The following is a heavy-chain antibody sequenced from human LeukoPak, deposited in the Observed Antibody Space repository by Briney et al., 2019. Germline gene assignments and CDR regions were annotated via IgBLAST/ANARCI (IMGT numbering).Heavy chain of an antibody. CDR2: IYSGGST. Sequence: GGSLRLACAASGFTVSSNYMSWVRQAPGKGLEWVSVIYSGGSTYYADSVKGRFTISRDNSKNTLYLQMNSLRAEDTAVYYCARAVTMVRGVALSLDYWGQGTLVTVSS. J-gene: IGHJ4*02. CDR3: ARAVTMVRGVALSLDY. V-gene: IGHV3-66*01. D-gene: IGHD3-10*01. CDR1: GFTVSSNY.